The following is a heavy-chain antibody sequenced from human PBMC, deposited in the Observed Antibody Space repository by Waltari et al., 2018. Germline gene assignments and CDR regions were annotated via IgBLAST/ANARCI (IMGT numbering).Heavy chain of an antibody. V-gene: IGHV3-11*04. J-gene: IGHJ6*03. Sequence: QVQLVESGGGVVRPGGSLRLSCAASGFTFRDFYMNWIRKAPGKGLEWVSLISNSGKTAYYADSVKGRFTIYRDNADKSVYLQMNSLRADDTAVYYCAREGELRFVNPAYYYYMDVWGKGTTVTVSS. CDR3: AREGELRFVNPAYYYYMDV. D-gene: IGHD3-3*01. CDR2: ISNSGKTA. CDR1: GFTFRDFY.